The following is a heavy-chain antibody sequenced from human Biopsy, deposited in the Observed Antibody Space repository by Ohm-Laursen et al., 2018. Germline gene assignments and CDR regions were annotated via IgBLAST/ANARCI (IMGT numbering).Heavy chain of an antibody. Sequence: SSVKVSCKASGYTFTSYDISWGRQAPGQGLEWMGWISPYNDKTSYPPKLQDRVTMTADTSTNTAHMELRSLRSDDTAVYYCARVFCTSTTCYGLLDNWGQGTLVIVSS. CDR3: ARVFCTSTTCYGLLDN. V-gene: IGHV1-18*01. CDR2: ISPYNDKT. J-gene: IGHJ4*02. D-gene: IGHD2/OR15-2a*01. CDR1: GYTFTSYD.